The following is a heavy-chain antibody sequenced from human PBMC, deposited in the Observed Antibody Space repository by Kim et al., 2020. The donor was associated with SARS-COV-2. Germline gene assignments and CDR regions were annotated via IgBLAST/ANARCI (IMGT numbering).Heavy chain of an antibody. CDR1: GYTFTSYG. V-gene: IGHV1-18*01. CDR3: ARDRKVTIFGVVTMGYYYYYMDL. J-gene: IGHJ6*03. Sequence: ASVKVSCKASGYTFTSYGISWVRQAPGQGLEWVGWISAYNGNTNYAQKLQGRVTMTTDTSTSTAYMELRSLRSDDTAVYYCARDRKVTIFGVVTMGYYYYYMDLWGKGTTVTVSS. CDR2: ISAYNGNT. D-gene: IGHD3-3*01.